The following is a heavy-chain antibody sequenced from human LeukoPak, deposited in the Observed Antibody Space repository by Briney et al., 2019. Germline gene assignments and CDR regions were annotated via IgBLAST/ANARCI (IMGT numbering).Heavy chain of an antibody. J-gene: IGHJ4*02. CDR1: GSTFSSYA. CDR3: ARAPGGGYYDFWSGYYPWYFDY. V-gene: IGHV3-30-3*01. D-gene: IGHD3-3*01. CDR2: ISYDGSNK. Sequence: PGRSLRLSCAASGSTFSSYAMHWVRQAPGKGLEWVAVISYDGSNKYYADSVKGRFTISRDNSKNTLYLQMNSLRAEDTAVYYCARAPGGGYYDFWSGYYPWYFDYWGQGTLVTVSS.